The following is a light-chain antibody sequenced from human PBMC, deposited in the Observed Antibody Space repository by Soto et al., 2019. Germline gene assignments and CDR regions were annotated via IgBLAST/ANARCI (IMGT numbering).Light chain of an antibody. J-gene: IGKJ5*01. Sequence: DIQMTQSPSSVSASVGHRVTITCRSSRNVSIYLNWYQHKPGKGPTLLIHATSNLQIGVPSRFSGSGSGTEFTLTISRLEPEDFGTYYCQQSYKMPSFGQGTRLEIK. V-gene: IGKV1-39*01. CDR2: ATS. CDR3: QQSYKMPS. CDR1: RNVSIY.